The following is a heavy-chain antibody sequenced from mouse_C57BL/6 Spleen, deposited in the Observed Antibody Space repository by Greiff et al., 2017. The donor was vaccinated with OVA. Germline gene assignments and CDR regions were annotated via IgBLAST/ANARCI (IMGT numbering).Heavy chain of an antibody. CDR3: ARRIYYGPFDD. CDR1: GFTFSDYG. J-gene: IGHJ2*01. Sequence: EVKLVESGGGLVKPGGSLKLSCAASGFTFSDYGMHWVRQAPEKGLEWVAYISSGSSPIYYADTVKGRFTISRDNAKNTLFLQMTSLRSEDTAMYYCARRIYYGPFDDWGQGTTRTVSS. V-gene: IGHV5-17*01. CDR2: ISSGSSPI. D-gene: IGHD2-1*01.